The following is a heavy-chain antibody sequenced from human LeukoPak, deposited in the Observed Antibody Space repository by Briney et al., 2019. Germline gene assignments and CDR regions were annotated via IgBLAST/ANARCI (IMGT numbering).Heavy chain of an antibody. Sequence: PSETLSLTCTVSGASISRSDYFWGWIRQPPGKGLEWIGSIYCSGSTYYSPSLKGRVTISVDTSKNQFSLKLSSVTAADTAVYYCARGNYVYYYGMDVWGQGTTVTVSS. CDR3: ARGNYVYYYGMDV. V-gene: IGHV4-39*07. CDR1: GASISRSDYF. D-gene: IGHD4-11*01. J-gene: IGHJ6*02. CDR2: IYCSGST.